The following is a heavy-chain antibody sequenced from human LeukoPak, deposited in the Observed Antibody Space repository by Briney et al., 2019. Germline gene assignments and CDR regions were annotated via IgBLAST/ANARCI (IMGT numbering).Heavy chain of an antibody. CDR1: GFTFDDYG. Sequence: GGSLRLSCAASGFTFDDYGMSWVRQAPGKGLEWVSGINWNGGSTGYADSVKGRFTISRDNAKNSLYLQMNSLRAEDTALYYCARETYDPLYYYYMDVWGKGTTVTISS. CDR2: INWNGGST. J-gene: IGHJ6*03. CDR3: ARETYDPLYYYYMDV. V-gene: IGHV3-20*04. D-gene: IGHD5-12*01.